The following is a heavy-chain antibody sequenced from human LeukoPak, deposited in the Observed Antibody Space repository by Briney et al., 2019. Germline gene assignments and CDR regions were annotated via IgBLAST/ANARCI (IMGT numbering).Heavy chain of an antibody. Sequence: SETLSLTCTVSGGSISSYYWSWIRQPPGKGLEWIGNIYYSGTTNYNPSHKSRITISVDTSKYQFSLRLTSVTAADTAVYYCARGTLQWHLDFWEQGTLVTVSS. J-gene: IGHJ4*02. V-gene: IGHV4-59*01. D-gene: IGHD6-19*01. CDR2: IYYSGTT. CDR1: GGSISSYY. CDR3: ARGTLQWHLDF.